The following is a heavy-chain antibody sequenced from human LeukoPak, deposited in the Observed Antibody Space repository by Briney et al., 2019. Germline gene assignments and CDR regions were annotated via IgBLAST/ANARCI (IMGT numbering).Heavy chain of an antibody. Sequence: SETLSLTSSVSGGSMNNIFWNCIRHPPGKGREWVGLFYHSGDSDYNPYVNRRVIIALDRSKNQFSLRLSSVTGADTAVYYCATGGEYDYSWGTYHPFDNWGQGNLVTVSS. CDR2: FYHSGDS. CDR3: ATGGEYDYSWGTYHPFDN. CDR1: GGSMNNIF. D-gene: IGHD3-16*02. V-gene: IGHV4-59*01. J-gene: IGHJ4*02.